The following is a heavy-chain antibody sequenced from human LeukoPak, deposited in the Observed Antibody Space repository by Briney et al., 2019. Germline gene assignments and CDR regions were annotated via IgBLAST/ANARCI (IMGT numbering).Heavy chain of an antibody. CDR2: IYHSGS. CDR1: GYSISRGYY. J-gene: IGHJ4*02. Sequence: SETLSLTCTVSGYSISRGYYWGWIRQPPGKGLEWIGSIYHSGSTSWIGTISHRGSTSYNPSLKSRVTISVDTSKNQFSLRLSSVTAADTAVYYCARAPAVAPFDYWGQGTLVTVSS. D-gene: IGHD6-19*01. V-gene: IGHV4-38-2*02. CDR3: ARAPAVAPFDY.